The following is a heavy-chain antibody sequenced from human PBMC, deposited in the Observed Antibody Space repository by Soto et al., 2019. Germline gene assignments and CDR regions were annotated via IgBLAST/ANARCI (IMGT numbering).Heavy chain of an antibody. CDR3: ARHPYSSWFDP. J-gene: IGHJ5*02. CDR1: GGSISSSNW. V-gene: IGHV4-4*02. D-gene: IGHD6-13*01. CDR2: IYHNENT. Sequence: QVQLQESGPGLVKPSGTLSLTCAVSGGSISSSNWWRWVRQPPGKGLEWIGEIYHNENTNYSPSLKSRVTVSVDKSKNQFSLKLSSVTAADTAVYYCARHPYSSWFDPWGQGTLVTVSS.